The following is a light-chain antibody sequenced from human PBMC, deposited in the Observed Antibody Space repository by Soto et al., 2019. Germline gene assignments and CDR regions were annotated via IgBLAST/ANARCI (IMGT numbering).Light chain of an antibody. J-gene: IGKJ1*01. CDR1: QSVPSR. Sequence: ETVMTQYAPTLSVSREEDVTVSRRASQSVPSRIAWYQQKPGQAPSLLIYGASTRATGVPDRFSGTGSGTEFTLTISSLKSEDFAVYYCQQYNNWPSFGQGTKVDI. CDR3: QQYNNWPS. CDR2: GAS. V-gene: IGKV3-15*01.